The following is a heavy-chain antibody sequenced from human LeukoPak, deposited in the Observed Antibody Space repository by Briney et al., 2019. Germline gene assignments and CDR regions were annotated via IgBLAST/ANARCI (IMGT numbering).Heavy chain of an antibody. Sequence: ASVKVSCKASGYTFTGYYMHWVRQAPGQGLEWMGWINPNSGGTNYAQKFQGRDTMTRDTSISTAYMELSRPRSDDTAVFYCARAGSSSRWVNDHWGQGTLVTVSS. CDR2: INPNSGGT. CDR1: GYTFTGYY. J-gene: IGHJ4*02. D-gene: IGHD6-13*01. CDR3: ARAGSSSRWVNDH. V-gene: IGHV1-2*02.